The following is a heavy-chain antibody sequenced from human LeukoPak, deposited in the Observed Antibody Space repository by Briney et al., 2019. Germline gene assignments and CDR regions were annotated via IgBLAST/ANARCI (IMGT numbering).Heavy chain of an antibody. V-gene: IGHV1-2*06. Sequence: ASVKVSCKAPGYSFGDYSVHWVRQAPGHGLEWMGRITSNSGGTSYAQNFQGRVTMTRDTSISTAYMELSGLTSDDTAVYYCARGGSGSGYLYYFDYWGQGTLVSVSS. D-gene: IGHD3-10*01. J-gene: IGHJ4*02. CDR2: ITSNSGGT. CDR3: ARGGSGSGYLYYFDY. CDR1: GYSFGDYS.